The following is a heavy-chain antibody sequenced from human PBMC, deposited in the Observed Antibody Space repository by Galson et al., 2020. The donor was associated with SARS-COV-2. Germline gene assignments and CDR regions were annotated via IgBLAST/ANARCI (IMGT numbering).Heavy chain of an antibody. D-gene: IGHD3-3*01. CDR3: AKDHMYYDFWSGYLPEVRYYYYYGMDV. CDR1: GFTFSSYG. J-gene: IGHJ6*02. CDR2: ISYDGSNK. Sequence: GGSLRLSCAASGFTFSSYGMHWVRQAPGKGLEWVAVISYDGSNKYNADSVKGRFTTTNDNYNNTLYLQMNSLRAEGTAVYYCAKDHMYYDFWSGYLPEVRYYYYYGMDVWGQGTTVTVSS. V-gene: IGHV3-30*18.